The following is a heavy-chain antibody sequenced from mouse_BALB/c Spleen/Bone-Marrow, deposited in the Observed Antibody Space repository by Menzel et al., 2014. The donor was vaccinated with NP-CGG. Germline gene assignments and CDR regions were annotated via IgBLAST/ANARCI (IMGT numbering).Heavy chain of an antibody. D-gene: IGHD2-14*01. Sequence: VQLKQSGPGLVKPSQTVSLTCTVTGISITTGDYRWSWIRQFPGNKLEWIGYIYYSGTITYNPSLTSRTTITRDTSKNQFFLEMNSLTAEDTATYYCARDYRYFDYWGQGTTLTVSS. CDR1: GISITTGDYR. CDR2: IYYSGTI. CDR3: ARDYRYFDY. J-gene: IGHJ2*01. V-gene: IGHV3-5*02.